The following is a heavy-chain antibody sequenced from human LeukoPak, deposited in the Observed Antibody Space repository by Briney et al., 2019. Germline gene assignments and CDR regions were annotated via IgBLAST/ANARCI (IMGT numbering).Heavy chain of an antibody. J-gene: IGHJ4*02. CDR3: ASTDTAMVIGY. CDR1: GGSVSSGSYY. CDR2: IYYSGST. D-gene: IGHD5-18*01. V-gene: IGHV4-61*01. Sequence: SETLSLTCTVSGGSVSSGSYYWSWIRQPPGKGLEWIGYIYYSGSTNYNPSLKSRVTISVDTSKNQFSLKLSSVTAADTAVYYCASTDTAMVIGYWGQGTLVTVSS.